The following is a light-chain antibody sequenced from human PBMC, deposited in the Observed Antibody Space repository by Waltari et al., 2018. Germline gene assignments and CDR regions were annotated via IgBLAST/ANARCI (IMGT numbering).Light chain of an antibody. CDR2: GAS. CDR1: QSVSSN. CDR3: QHYNNRPLT. J-gene: IGKJ4*01. V-gene: IGKV3-15*01. Sequence: EIVMTQAPVTLSVSPGERATLFCRASQSVSSNLAWYQQNPGRGPRLLIYGASIRATRIPARFTGSGSGTEFTLTISRLQSEDFAVYFCQHYNNRPLTFGGGTKVEI.